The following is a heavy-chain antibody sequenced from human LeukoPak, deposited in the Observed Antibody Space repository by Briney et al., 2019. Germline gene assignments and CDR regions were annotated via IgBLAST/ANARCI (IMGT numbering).Heavy chain of an antibody. Sequence: RSLRLSCAASGFTFSSYGMHWVRQAPGKGLEWVAVIWYDGSNKYYADSVKGRFTISRDNSKNTLYLQMNSLRAEDTAVYYCAKAGGSGPTDYWGQGTLVTVSS. CDR1: GFTFSSYG. CDR3: AKAGGSGPTDY. CDR2: IWYDGSNK. D-gene: IGHD3-10*01. J-gene: IGHJ4*02. V-gene: IGHV3-33*06.